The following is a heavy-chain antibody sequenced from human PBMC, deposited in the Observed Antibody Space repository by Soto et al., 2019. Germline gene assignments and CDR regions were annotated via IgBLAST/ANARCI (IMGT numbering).Heavy chain of an antibody. CDR2: IYFSGST. V-gene: IGHV4-30-4*01. CDR1: GGPLSNGDYY. Sequence: PSETLSLTCTVSGGPLSNGDYYWSWIRQPPGKGLEWIGYIYFSGSTYYNPSLKSRVCISIDTSNNQFSLNVTSVTAADTAVYYCARVAAAAGLWFDPWGQGSLVTVSS. J-gene: IGHJ5*02. CDR3: ARVAAAAGLWFDP. D-gene: IGHD6-13*01.